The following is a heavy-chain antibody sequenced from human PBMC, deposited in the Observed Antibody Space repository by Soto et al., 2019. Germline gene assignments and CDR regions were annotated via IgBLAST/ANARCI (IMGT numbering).Heavy chain of an antibody. Sequence: QVQLVQSGPEVKKPGASVKVSCKASGYTFINYAITWVRQAPGQGLEWMGWINTYNGNTNYAENLQGRATMTTDTSTNSAYMEVRSIRSDDTAVYYWPKYPRGTLATDWGQGTPVTVSS. CDR3: PKYPRGTLATD. CDR2: INTYNGNT. D-gene: IGHD5-12*01. J-gene: IGHJ4*02. V-gene: IGHV1-18*01. CDR1: GYTFINYA.